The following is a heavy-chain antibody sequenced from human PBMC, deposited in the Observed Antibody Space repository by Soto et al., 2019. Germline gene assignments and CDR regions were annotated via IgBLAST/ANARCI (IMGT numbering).Heavy chain of an antibody. J-gene: IGHJ5*02. Sequence: SQTLSLTFAISGDSVSSNSSAWNCISQSPSRGLEWLGRTYYRSKLYNDYAVSVKSRITINPDTSKNQFSLQLNSVTPEDTAVYYCARDHYSSSWYRGVWFDPWGQGTLVTVSS. D-gene: IGHD6-13*01. V-gene: IGHV6-1*01. CDR3: ARDHYSSSWYRGVWFDP. CDR1: GDSVSSNSSA. CDR2: TYYRSKLYN.